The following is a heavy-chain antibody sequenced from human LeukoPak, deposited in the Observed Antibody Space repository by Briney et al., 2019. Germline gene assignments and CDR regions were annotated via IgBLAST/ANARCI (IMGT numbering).Heavy chain of an antibody. D-gene: IGHD3-22*01. V-gene: IGHV3-23*01. Sequence: GGSLRLSCAASGFTFSSYAMSWVRQAPGKGLEWVSAISGSGGSTYYADSVKGRFTISRDNSKNTLYLQWSSLKVSDTAMYYCARRYDNTGYYVYWGQGTLVTVSS. CDR2: ISGSGGST. J-gene: IGHJ4*02. CDR1: GFTFSSYA. CDR3: ARRYDNTGYYVY.